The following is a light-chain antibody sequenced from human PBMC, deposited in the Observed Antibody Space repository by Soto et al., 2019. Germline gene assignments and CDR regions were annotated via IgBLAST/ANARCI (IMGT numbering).Light chain of an antibody. J-gene: IGKJ5*01. CDR3: QHYGDSLSIT. Sequence: DIVITHSPATLSLHPAYRVTSSCRASQGVSRKLAWYQHKPGQAPRLLISGTYTRATGIPDRFSGRGSGTDFSLTISRLEPGDFAVYYCQHYGDSLSITFGQGTRLENK. CDR1: QGVSRK. CDR2: GTY. V-gene: IGKV3-20*01.